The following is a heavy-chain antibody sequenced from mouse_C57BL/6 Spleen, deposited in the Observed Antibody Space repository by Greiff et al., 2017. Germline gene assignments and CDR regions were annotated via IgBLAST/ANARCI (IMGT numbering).Heavy chain of an antibody. CDR2: ISYDGSN. V-gene: IGHV3-6*01. J-gene: IGHJ4*01. CDR3: ARGLPYYAMDY. D-gene: IGHD6-2*01. CDR1: GYSITSGYY. Sequence: EVKVEESGPGLVKPSQSLSLTCSVTGYSITSGYYWNWIRQFPGNKLEWMGYISYDGSNNYNPSLKNRISITRDTSKNQFFLKLNSVTTEDTATYYCARGLPYYAMDYWGQGTSVTVSS.